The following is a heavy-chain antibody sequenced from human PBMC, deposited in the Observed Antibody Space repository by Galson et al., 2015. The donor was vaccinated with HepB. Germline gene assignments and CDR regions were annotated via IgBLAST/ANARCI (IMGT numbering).Heavy chain of an antibody. CDR3: ARDAGRPGQLSYFDL. J-gene: IGHJ2*01. CDR2: ISPNRGGT. D-gene: IGHD1-1*01. CDR1: GFTFSACF. V-gene: IGHV1-2*02. Sequence: SLRVSCTASGFTFSACFLRWVRQAPGQRPQWLGFISPNRGGTEYAQHFQGRITMTRDAATNTVDMELRSLTTDDTAFYYCARDAGRPGQLSYFDLWGRGSLVTVSS.